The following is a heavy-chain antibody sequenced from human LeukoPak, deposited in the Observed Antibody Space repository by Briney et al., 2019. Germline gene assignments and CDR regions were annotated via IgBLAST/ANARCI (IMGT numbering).Heavy chain of an antibody. CDR2: IYHSGST. D-gene: IGHD4-23*01. V-gene: IGHV4-38-2*02. Sequence: SETLSLTCTVSGYSISSGYYWGWIRQPPGKGLEWIGSIYHSGSTYYNPSLKSRVTISVDTSKNQFSLKLSSVTAADTAVYYCARGTTVVTPFDYWGQGTLVTVSS. CDR3: ARGTTVVTPFDY. J-gene: IGHJ4*02. CDR1: GYSISSGYY.